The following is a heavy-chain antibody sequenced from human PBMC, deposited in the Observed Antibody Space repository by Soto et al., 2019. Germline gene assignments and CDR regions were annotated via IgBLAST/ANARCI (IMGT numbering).Heavy chain of an antibody. J-gene: IGHJ4*02. CDR2: IWYDGSNK. D-gene: IGHD5-18*01. Sequence: QVQLVESGGGVDQPGRSLRLSCAASGFTFSSYGMHWVRQAPGKGLEWVAVIWYDGSNKYYADSVKGRFTISRDNSKNTLYLQMNCLRAEDTAVYYCARLYTAMAGDDYWGQGTLVTVSS. V-gene: IGHV3-33*01. CDR1: GFTFSSYG. CDR3: ARLYTAMAGDDY.